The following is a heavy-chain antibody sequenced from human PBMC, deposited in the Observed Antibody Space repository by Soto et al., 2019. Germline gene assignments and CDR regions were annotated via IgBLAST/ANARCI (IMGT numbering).Heavy chain of an antibody. Sequence: GASVKVSCKPSGYTFTDLYIHWVRQAPGQGLEWMGWIDPRSGDRRNTQKFHGRVTMSRDTSTSTVYMELSSLTSDDTAVYYCARDNYGTLDYWGQGTPATVSS. V-gene: IGHV1-2*02. CDR1: GYTFTDLY. D-gene: IGHD3-10*01. J-gene: IGHJ4*02. CDR3: ARDNYGTLDY. CDR2: IDPRSGDR.